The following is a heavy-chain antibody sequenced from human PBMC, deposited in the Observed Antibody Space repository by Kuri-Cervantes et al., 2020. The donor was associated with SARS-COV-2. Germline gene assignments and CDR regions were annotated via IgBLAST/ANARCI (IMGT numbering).Heavy chain of an antibody. CDR3: ARGRSLVGDYYFDY. CDR2: IYYSGSA. Sequence: SETLSLTCTVSGGSISSSSYYWGWIRRPPGKGLEWIGNIYYSGSADYNPSLKGRVTLSVDTSRNQFSLKVSSVTAADTAVYYCARGRSLVGDYYFDYWGPGTPVTVSS. V-gene: IGHV4-39*07. J-gene: IGHJ4*02. D-gene: IGHD2-21*01. CDR1: GGSISSSSYY.